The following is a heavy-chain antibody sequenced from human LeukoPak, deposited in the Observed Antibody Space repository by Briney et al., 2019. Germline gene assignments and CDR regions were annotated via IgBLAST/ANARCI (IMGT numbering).Heavy chain of an antibody. V-gene: IGHV1-18*04. CDR3: ASSVILTCYYTDYYYGMDV. J-gene: IGHJ6*04. CDR1: GYTFTSYG. Sequence: GASVKVSCKASGYTFTSYGISWVRQAPGQGLEWMGWISAYNGNTNYAQKLQGRVTMTTDTSTSTAYMELRSLRSDDTAVYYCASSVILTCYYTDYYYGMDVWGKGTTVTVSS. D-gene: IGHD3-9*01. CDR2: ISAYNGNT.